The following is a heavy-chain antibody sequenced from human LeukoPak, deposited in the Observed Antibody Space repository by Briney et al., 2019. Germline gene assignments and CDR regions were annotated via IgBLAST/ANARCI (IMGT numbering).Heavy chain of an antibody. V-gene: IGHV4-34*01. CDR3: ARGRLRFHYMDV. Sequence: PSETLSLTCAVYGGSFSGYYWSWIRQPPGKGLEWIGEINHSGSTNYNPSLKSRVTISVDTSKNQFSLKLSSVTAADTAVYYCARGRLRFHYMDVWGKGTTVTVSS. D-gene: IGHD5-12*01. J-gene: IGHJ6*03. CDR1: GGSFSGYY. CDR2: INHSGST.